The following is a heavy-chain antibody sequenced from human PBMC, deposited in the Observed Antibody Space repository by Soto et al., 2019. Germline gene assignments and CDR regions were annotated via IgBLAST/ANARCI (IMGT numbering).Heavy chain of an antibody. CDR1: GGSISSGGYY. CDR3: ARAFVVVPAAPRYYYYGMDV. J-gene: IGHJ6*02. D-gene: IGHD2-2*01. V-gene: IGHV4-31*03. CDR2: IYYSGST. Sequence: QVQLQESGPGLVKPSQTLSLTCTVSGGSISSGGYYWSWIRQHPGKGLEWIGYIYYSGSTYYNPSLKSRVTLSVDTSKNQFSLKLSSVTAADTAVYYCARAFVVVPAAPRYYYYGMDVWGQGTTVTVSS.